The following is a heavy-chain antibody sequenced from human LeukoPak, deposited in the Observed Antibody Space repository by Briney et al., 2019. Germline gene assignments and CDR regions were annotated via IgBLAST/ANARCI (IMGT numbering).Heavy chain of an antibody. CDR3: TIALSGTTWFDP. Sequence: GESLKISCKGSGYSFTRYWIGWVRQTPGEGLEWMGIINPVDSDTRYSPSFQGQVTISADKSITTAYLQWSSLKASDSALYYCTIALSGTTWFDPWGQGTLVTVSS. V-gene: IGHV5-51*01. D-gene: IGHD6-19*01. CDR2: INPVDSDT. J-gene: IGHJ5*02. CDR1: GYSFTRYW.